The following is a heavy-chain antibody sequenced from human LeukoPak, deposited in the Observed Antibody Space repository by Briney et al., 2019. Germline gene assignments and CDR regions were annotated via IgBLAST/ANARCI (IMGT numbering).Heavy chain of an antibody. J-gene: IGHJ5*02. D-gene: IGHD3-22*01. CDR3: ARSSASSGYYYNWFDP. CDR1: GFTFSSYA. Sequence: PGGSLRLSCAASGFTFSSYAMHWVRQAPGKGLEWVAVISYDGSNKYYADSVKGRFTISRDNSKNTLYLQMNSLRAEDTAVYYCARSSASSGYYYNWFDPWGQGTLVTVSS. V-gene: IGHV3-30-3*01. CDR2: ISYDGSNK.